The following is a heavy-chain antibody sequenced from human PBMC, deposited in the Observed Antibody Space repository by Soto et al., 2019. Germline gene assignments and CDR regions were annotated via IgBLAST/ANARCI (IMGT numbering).Heavy chain of an antibody. CDR3: ARTTFLVHPNYFDF. D-gene: IGHD2-2*01. J-gene: IGHJ4*02. CDR1: GYPFTDYY. V-gene: IGHV1-2*06. Sequence: XAVKVSYKASGYPFTDYYIHWVRQAPGQGLQWMGRINPNTYATDYAQKLQGRVTLTRDTSNSTVYMDLSSLKSDDTAVYYCARTTFLVHPNYFDFWGQGTLVTVSS. CDR2: INPNTYAT.